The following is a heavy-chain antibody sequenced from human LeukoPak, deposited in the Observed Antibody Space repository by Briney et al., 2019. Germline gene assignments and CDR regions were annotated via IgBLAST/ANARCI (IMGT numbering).Heavy chain of an antibody. Sequence: PSETLSLTCTVSGGSISSYYWSWIRQPPGKGLEWIGYIYYGGSTNYNPSLKSRVTISVDTSKNQFSLKLSSVTAADTAVYYCASKQVGATTRPTTIDYWGQGTLVTVSS. CDR3: ASKQVGATTRPTTIDY. CDR2: IYYGGST. J-gene: IGHJ4*02. CDR1: GGSISSYY. D-gene: IGHD1-26*01. V-gene: IGHV4-59*12.